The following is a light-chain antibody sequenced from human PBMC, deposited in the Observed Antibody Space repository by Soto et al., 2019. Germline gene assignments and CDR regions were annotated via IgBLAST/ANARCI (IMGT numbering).Light chain of an antibody. CDR2: GAS. Sequence: EIVLTQSPGTLSLSPGERATLSCRASQSVSNSYIAWYQQKPGQAPRLLIYGASSRATGIPDRFSGSGSGTDFALTISRLEPEAFAVYYCQQYGSSAWTFGQGTDVDIK. J-gene: IGKJ1*01. CDR1: QSVSNSY. V-gene: IGKV3-20*01. CDR3: QQYGSSAWT.